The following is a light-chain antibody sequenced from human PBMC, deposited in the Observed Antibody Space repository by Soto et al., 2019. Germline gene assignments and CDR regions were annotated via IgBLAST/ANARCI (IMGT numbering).Light chain of an antibody. CDR2: DTS. J-gene: IGKJ4*01. V-gene: IGKV3-20*01. CDR1: QSVRNNY. Sequence: EIVLTQSPDTLSLSPGERATLSCRASQSVRNNYLAWYQQKPGQAPRFLIYDTSSRATGIPERFSXXXXXXXFXLTISRLEPEDFAVYYCQQYGRSPLTFGGGTKVEIK. CDR3: QQYGRSPLT.